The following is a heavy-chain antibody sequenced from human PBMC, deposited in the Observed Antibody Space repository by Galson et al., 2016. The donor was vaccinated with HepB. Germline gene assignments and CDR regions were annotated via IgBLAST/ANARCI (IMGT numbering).Heavy chain of an antibody. CDR3: ARDAGGDSACYYFDS. J-gene: IGHJ4*02. CDR1: GFTIGPYW. V-gene: IGHV3-7*03. CDR2: IKQDGSQI. Sequence: SLRLSCAASGFTIGPYWMSWVRQAPGQGPEWVAHIKQDGSQIYYVDSVRGRFTISRDNAKNLLYLQMNSLRAEDTAVYFCARDAGGDSACYYFDSWGQGTQVTVSS. D-gene: IGHD3-10*01.